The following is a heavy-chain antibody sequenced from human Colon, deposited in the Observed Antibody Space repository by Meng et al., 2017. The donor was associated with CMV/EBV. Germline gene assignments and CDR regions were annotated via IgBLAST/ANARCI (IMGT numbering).Heavy chain of an antibody. CDR2: IKQDGSEN. CDR3: ATGGGLGGWHVH. CDR1: GFTFSQYD. V-gene: IGHV3-7*01. J-gene: IGHJ4*02. D-gene: IGHD3-3*01. Sequence: GGSLRLSCVTSGFTFSQYDLSWARQAPGKGLEWVANIKQDGSENYYADSVKGRFTISRDNAKNSLYLQMNSLRADDTALYYCATGGGLGGWHVHWGQGTLVTVSS.